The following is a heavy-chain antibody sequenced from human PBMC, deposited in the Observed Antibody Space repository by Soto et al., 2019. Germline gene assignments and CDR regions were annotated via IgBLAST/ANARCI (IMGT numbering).Heavy chain of an antibody. V-gene: IGHV1-8*01. D-gene: IGHD5-18*01. J-gene: IGHJ5*02. CDR2: MNSGSGDT. CDR3: ARMESFGSLNWFDP. CDR1: GYTFTNND. Sequence: GASVTVSCKASGYTFTNNDVSWVRQATGQGLEWMGWMNSGSGDTGYAQKFQGRVTMTRDISIATAYMELNSLTSEDTAIYYCARMESFGSLNWFDPWGQGTLVTVSS.